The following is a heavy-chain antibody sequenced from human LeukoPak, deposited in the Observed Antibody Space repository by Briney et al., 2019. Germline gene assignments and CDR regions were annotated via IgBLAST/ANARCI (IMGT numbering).Heavy chain of an antibody. D-gene: IGHD3-10*01. V-gene: IGHV4-59*01. CDR2: IYDRGST. CDR3: ARDRELGY. Sequence: PSETLSLTCIVSGGSIGVYYWSWIRQPPGKGLEWIGYIYDRGSTNYNPSLKSRVTISIDMSKNQFSLRLNSVTAADTAVYYCARDRELGYWGQGALVTVSS. CDR1: GGSIGVYY. J-gene: IGHJ4*02.